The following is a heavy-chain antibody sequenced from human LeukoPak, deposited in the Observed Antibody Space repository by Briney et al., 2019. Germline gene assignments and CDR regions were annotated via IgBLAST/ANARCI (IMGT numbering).Heavy chain of an antibody. CDR3: ARALAVAVDY. Sequence: PGGSLRLSCAASGLTFSSYAMHWVRQAPGKGLEWVAVISYDGSNKYYADSVKGRFTISRDNSKNTLYLQMNSLRAEDTAVYYCARALAVAVDYWGQGTLVTVSS. D-gene: IGHD6-19*01. V-gene: IGHV3-30-3*01. CDR2: ISYDGSNK. CDR1: GLTFSSYA. J-gene: IGHJ4*02.